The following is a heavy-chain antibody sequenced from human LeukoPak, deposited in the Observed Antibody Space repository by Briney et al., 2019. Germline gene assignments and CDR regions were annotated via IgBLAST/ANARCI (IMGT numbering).Heavy chain of an antibody. D-gene: IGHD3-10*01. Sequence: NPSETLSLTCTVSGYSISSGYYWGWIRQPPGKGLEWIGSIYHSGSTYYNPSLKSRVTISVDTSKNQFSLKLSSVTAADTAVYYCAREEGNDAFDIWGQGTMVTVSS. V-gene: IGHV4-38-2*02. CDR3: AREEGNDAFDI. CDR2: IYHSGST. J-gene: IGHJ3*02. CDR1: GYSISSGYY.